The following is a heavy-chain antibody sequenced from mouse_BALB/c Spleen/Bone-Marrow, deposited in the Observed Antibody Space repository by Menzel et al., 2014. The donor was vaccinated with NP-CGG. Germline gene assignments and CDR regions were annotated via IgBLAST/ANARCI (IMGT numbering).Heavy chain of an antibody. CDR2: TNPNYDST. CDR1: WDTFTDYN. J-gene: IGHJ3*01. D-gene: IGHD1-1*01. V-gene: IGHV1-18*01. CDR3: ARREDYYEVLFAY. Sequence: EVQLQQFGAELLKPGASVKISCKASWDTFTDYNMDWVKQSHGKSLEWIGDTNPNYDSTNYNQKFKGNPTLTVDKSYSAAYMELRSLTSEDNAVYYCARREDYYEVLFAYWGQGTLVTVSA.